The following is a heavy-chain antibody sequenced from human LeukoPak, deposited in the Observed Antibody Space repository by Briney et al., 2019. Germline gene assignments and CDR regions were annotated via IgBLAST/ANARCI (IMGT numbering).Heavy chain of an antibody. CDR1: GGTFSSYA. J-gene: IGHJ5*02. D-gene: IGHD3-22*01. CDR3: AEGGYYYDSSAPFDP. V-gene: IGHV1-69*05. CDR2: IIPIFGTA. Sequence: ASVEVSCKASGGTFSSYAISWVRQAPGQGLEWMGGIIPIFGTANYAQKFQGRVTITTDESTSTAYMELSSLRSEDTAVYYCAEGGYYYDSSAPFDPWGQGTLVTVSS.